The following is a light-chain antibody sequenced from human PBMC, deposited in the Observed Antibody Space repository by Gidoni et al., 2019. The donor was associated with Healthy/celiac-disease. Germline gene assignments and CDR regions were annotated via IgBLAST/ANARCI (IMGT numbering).Light chain of an antibody. CDR3: QQRSNWPWT. Sequence: EIVLTQSPATLFLSPGESATLSCRASQSVSSYLAWYQQKPGQAPRLLIYDASNRATGIPARFSGSGSGTDFTLTISSLEPEDFAVYYCQQRSNWPWTFGQGTKVEIK. CDR1: QSVSSY. V-gene: IGKV3-11*01. CDR2: DAS. J-gene: IGKJ1*01.